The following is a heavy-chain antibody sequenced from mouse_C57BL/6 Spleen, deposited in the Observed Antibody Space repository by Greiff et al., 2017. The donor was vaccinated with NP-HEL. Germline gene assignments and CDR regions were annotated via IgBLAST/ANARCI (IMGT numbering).Heavy chain of an antibody. Sequence: EVKLVESGGGLVKPGGSLKLSCAASGFTFSSYAMSWVRQTPEKRLEWVATISDGGSYTYYPDNVKGRFTISRDNAKNNLYLQMSHLKSEDTAMYYCAREGYSNYGGYFDVWGTGTTVTVSS. D-gene: IGHD2-5*01. CDR2: ISDGGSYT. CDR1: GFTFSSYA. CDR3: AREGYSNYGGYFDV. V-gene: IGHV5-4*01. J-gene: IGHJ1*03.